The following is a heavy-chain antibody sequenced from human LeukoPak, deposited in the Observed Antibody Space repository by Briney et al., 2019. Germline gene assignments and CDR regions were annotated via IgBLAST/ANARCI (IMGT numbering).Heavy chain of an antibody. CDR2: IYYSGST. CDR3: ARVKEGFDI. Sequence: PSETLSLTCTVSGGSVSSYYWSWIRQPPGKGLEWIGYIYYSGSTNYNPSLKSRVTISVDTSKNQFSLKLSSVTAADTAVYYCARVKEGFDIWGQGTMVTVSS. J-gene: IGHJ3*02. D-gene: IGHD4-23*01. CDR1: GGSVSSYY. V-gene: IGHV4-59*02.